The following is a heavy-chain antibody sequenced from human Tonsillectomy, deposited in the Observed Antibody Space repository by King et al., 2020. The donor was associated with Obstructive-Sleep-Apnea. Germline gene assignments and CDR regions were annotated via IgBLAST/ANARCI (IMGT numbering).Heavy chain of an antibody. J-gene: IGHJ4*02. D-gene: IGHD3-10*01. Sequence: VQLQESGPGLVKPSQTLSLTCTVSGGSISSGGYYWSWIRQHPGKGLEWIGYIYYSGSTYYNPSLKSRVTISVSVDTSKTQFSLKLSSVTAADTAVYYCARGVITMVRGVIITGYFDYWGQGTLVTVSS. CDR3: ARGVITMVRGVIITGYFDY. CDR2: IYYSGST. CDR1: GGSISSGGYY. V-gene: IGHV4-31*03.